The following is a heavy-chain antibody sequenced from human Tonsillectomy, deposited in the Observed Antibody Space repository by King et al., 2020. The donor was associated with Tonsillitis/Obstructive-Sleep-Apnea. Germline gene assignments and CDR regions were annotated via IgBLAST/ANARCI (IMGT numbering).Heavy chain of an antibody. CDR2: IRSKAYGGTT. V-gene: IGHV3-49*05. Sequence: VQLVESGGGLVKPGRSLRLSCTASGITFGDYAMSWFRQAPGKGLEWVGFIRSKAYGGTTEYAAPVKGRFTISRDDSKSISYLQMNSLKTEDTAVYYCTRDSYYDSSGYPRLDYWGQGTLVTVSS. D-gene: IGHD3-22*01. J-gene: IGHJ4*02. CDR1: GITFGDYA. CDR3: TRDSYYDSSGYPRLDY.